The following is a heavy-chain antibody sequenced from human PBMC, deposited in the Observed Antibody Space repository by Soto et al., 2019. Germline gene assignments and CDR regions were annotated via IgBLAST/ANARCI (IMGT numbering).Heavy chain of an antibody. CDR1: GGSISSYY. CDR2: IHYSGST. J-gene: IGHJ5*02. Sequence: SETLSLTCTASGGSISSYYWSWIRQPPGKGLEWIGYIHYSGSTNYNPSLKSRVTISVDTSKNQFSLKLNSVTAADTAVYYCASPQGVSGAGTNGFYPGGRETLLTISS. CDR3: ASPQGVSGAGTNGFYP. V-gene: IGHV4-59*01. D-gene: IGHD7-27*01.